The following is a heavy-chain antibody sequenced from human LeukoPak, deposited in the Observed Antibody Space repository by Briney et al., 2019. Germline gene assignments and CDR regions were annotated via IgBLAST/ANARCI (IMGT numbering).Heavy chain of an antibody. CDR2: INSDGRST. Sequence: PGGSLRLSCAASGFTFTAFTINWVRQAPGKGLVWVSRINSDGRSTSYADYVKGRFTISRDNAKNTLYLQMNSLRAEDTAVYYCARDNWGFDYWGQGTLVTVSS. J-gene: IGHJ4*02. CDR3: ARDNWGFDY. CDR1: GFTFTAFT. D-gene: IGHD7-27*01. V-gene: IGHV3-74*01.